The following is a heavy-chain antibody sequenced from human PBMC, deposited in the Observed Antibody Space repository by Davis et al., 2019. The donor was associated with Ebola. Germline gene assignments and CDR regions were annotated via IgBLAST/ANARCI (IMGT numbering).Heavy chain of an antibody. CDR3: ARGDGYNYFDS. CDR1: GFTVSTNY. V-gene: IGHV3-66*01. Sequence: GGSLRLSCAASGFTVSTNYMSWVRQAAGKGLEWVSVFYAGGSTYYADSVKGRFTISRDTSKNTVYLKMNSLRAEDTAVYYCARGDGYNYFDSWGLGTLVTVSS. D-gene: IGHD5-24*01. CDR2: FYAGGST. J-gene: IGHJ4*02.